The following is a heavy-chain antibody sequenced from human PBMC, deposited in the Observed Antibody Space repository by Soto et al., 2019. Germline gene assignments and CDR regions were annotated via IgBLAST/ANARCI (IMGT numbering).Heavy chain of an antibody. CDR1: GGSISSGGYS. CDR2: IYHSGST. Sequence: QLQLQESGSGLVKPSQTLSLTCAVSGGSISSGGYSWSWIRQPPGKGLEWIGYIYHSGSTYYNPCLKSRVTISVDRSKNQFSLKLSSVTAADTAVYYCARGYCSGGSCYNFDYWGQGTLVTVSS. V-gene: IGHV4-30-2*01. J-gene: IGHJ4*02. D-gene: IGHD2-15*01. CDR3: ARGYCSGGSCYNFDY.